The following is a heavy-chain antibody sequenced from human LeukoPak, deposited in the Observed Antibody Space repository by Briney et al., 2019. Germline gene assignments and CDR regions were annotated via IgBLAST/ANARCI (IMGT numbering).Heavy chain of an antibody. CDR2: SGSP. V-gene: IGHV4-61*03. Sequence: SGSPNYTPSLKIRVSISIDSSKKHFSLRLNSVTAADTAVYYCARLTGYYASTGITQDAFDIWGRGTLVTVSS. D-gene: IGHD3-9*01. J-gene: IGHJ3*02. CDR3: ARLTGYYASTGITQDAFDI.